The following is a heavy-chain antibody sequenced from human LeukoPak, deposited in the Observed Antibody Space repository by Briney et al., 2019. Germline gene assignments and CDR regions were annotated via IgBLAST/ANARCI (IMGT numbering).Heavy chain of an antibody. CDR2: IYYSGST. V-gene: IGHV4-59*01. D-gene: IGHD1-14*01. Sequence: SETLSLTGTVSGGSISSYYWSWIRQPPGKGLEWIGYIYYSGSTNYNPSLKSRVTISVDTSKNQFSLKLSSVTAADTAVYYCATWDFRTFDYWGQGTLVTVSS. CDR1: GGSISSYY. CDR3: ATWDFRTFDY. J-gene: IGHJ4*02.